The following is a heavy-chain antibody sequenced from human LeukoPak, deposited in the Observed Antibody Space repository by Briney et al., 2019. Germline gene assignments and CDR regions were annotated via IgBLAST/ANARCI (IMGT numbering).Heavy chain of an antibody. V-gene: IGHV4-30-4*08. Sequence: SETLSLTCTVSGGSISSGDYYWSWIRQPPGKGLEWIGYIYYSGSTYYNPSLKSRVTISVDTSKNQFSLKLSSVTAADTAVYYCARVVTMIVVVTSTYAFDIWGQGTMVTVSS. CDR1: GGSISSGDYY. CDR2: IYYSGST. D-gene: IGHD3-22*01. CDR3: ARVVTMIVVVTSTYAFDI. J-gene: IGHJ3*02.